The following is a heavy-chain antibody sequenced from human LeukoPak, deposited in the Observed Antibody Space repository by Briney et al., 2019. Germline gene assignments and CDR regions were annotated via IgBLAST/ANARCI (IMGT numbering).Heavy chain of an antibody. J-gene: IGHJ4*02. CDR3: ARGRRVRGVINYYFDY. Sequence: ASVKVSCKASGYTFTSYDINWVRQATGQGLEWMGWMSPNSGNTGYAQKFQGRVTITRNTSISTAYMELSSLRSEDTAVYYCARGRRVRGVINYYFDYWGQGTLVTVSS. CDR2: MSPNSGNT. CDR1: GYTFTSYD. V-gene: IGHV1-8*03. D-gene: IGHD3-10*01.